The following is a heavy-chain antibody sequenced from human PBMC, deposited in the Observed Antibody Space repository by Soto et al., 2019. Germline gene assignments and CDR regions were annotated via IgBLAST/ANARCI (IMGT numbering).Heavy chain of an antibody. V-gene: IGHV4-61*01. Sequence: QVQLQESGPGLVRPSETLSLTCTVSGGSVSSGSYFWSWIRQPPGKGLEWIGYFYYSGSTKYNPSLSXRXTXFXXMSKNQFSLNVSSVTAADTAVYYGAREGRMGIFDYWGQGALVTV. CDR2: FYYSGST. CDR3: AREGRMGIFDY. J-gene: IGHJ4*02. CDR1: GGSVSSGSYF. D-gene: IGHD6-13*01.